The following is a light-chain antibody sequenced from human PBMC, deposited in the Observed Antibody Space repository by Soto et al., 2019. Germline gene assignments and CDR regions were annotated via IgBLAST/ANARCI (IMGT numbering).Light chain of an antibody. V-gene: IGLV3-21*02. J-gene: IGLJ2*01. CDR1: NIESKS. Sequence: SYKLTQPPSVSVAPGQTARITCGGNNIESKSVNWYQQKPGQAPALVVYADDSRPSGVPERLSGSNSGDPATLTISRVEAGDEADYYCQVWDSSRDHVVFGGGTKLTVL. CDR2: ADD. CDR3: QVWDSSRDHVV.